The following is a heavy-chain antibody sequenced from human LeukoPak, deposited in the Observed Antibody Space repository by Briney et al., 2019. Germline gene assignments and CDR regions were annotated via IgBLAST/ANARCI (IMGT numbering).Heavy chain of an antibody. CDR3: ARDRRLWNMDV. Sequence: GGTLRLSCAASGFTLSTYAMSWVRQTPGKGLEWVAATSSSDAGTYYADSVKGRFTVSRDNSKNTLYLQMNSLRAEDTAVYYCARDRRLWNMDVWGTGTTVTISS. V-gene: IGHV3-23*01. J-gene: IGHJ6*03. D-gene: IGHD4/OR15-4a*01. CDR2: TSSSDAGT. CDR1: GFTLSTYA.